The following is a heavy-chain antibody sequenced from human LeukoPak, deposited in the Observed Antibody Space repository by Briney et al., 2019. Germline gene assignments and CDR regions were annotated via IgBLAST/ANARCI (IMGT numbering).Heavy chain of an antibody. J-gene: IGHJ5*02. CDR2: ISGSGAST. CDR1: GFTFSNYA. Sequence: GGSLRLSCAASGFTFSNYAMKWVRQAPGKGLEWVSSISGSGASTYYADSVKGRSTISRDNSKNTLYLHMNSLRAEDTAVYYCAKHGQLLLQFSGRQFDPWSQGTLVTVSS. D-gene: IGHD1-26*01. V-gene: IGHV3-23*01. CDR3: AKHGQLLLQFSGRQFDP.